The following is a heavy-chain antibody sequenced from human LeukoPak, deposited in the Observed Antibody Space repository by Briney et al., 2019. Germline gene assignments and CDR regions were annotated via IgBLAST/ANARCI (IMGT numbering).Heavy chain of an antibody. CDR1: GYTFTSYA. Sequence: SVKVSCKASGYTFTSYAISWVRQAPGQGLEWMGGIIPIFGTANYAQKFQGRVTITADESTSTAYMELSSLRSEDTAVYYCARVLSPAVPSTTLGCMDVWGQGTTVTVSS. CDR3: ARVLSPAVPSTTLGCMDV. D-gene: IGHD2-2*01. CDR2: IIPIFGTA. J-gene: IGHJ6*02. V-gene: IGHV1-69*13.